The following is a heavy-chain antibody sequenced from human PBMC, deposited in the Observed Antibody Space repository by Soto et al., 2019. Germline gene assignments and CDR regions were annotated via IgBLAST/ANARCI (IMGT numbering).Heavy chain of an antibody. CDR1: GYTFSGYY. CDR3: ARGRLGDYGDYVYFDY. J-gene: IGHJ4*02. D-gene: IGHD4-17*01. CDR2: INPNSGGT. V-gene: IGHV1-2*04. Sequence: GASVKVSCKASGYTFSGYYMHWVRQAPGQGLEWMGWINPNSGGTNYAQKFQGWVTMTRDTSISTAYMELSRLRSDDTAVYYCARGRLGDYGDYVYFDYWGQGTLVTVSS.